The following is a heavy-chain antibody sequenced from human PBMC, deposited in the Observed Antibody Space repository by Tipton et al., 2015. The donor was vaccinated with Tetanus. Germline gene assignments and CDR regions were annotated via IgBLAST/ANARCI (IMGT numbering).Heavy chain of an antibody. CDR2: ISSSSRYI. V-gene: IGHV3-21*01. Sequence: GSLRLSCAASGFTLSRYTLNWVRQAPGKGLEWVSSISSSSRYIYYADSVKGRFTISRDNAKNSLYLQKISLRAEDTAVYSCARGMAEASNCGGDCYSDYWGQGTLVTVSS. CDR1: GFTLSRYT. D-gene: IGHD2-21*02. CDR3: ARGMAEASNCGGDCYSDY. J-gene: IGHJ4*02.